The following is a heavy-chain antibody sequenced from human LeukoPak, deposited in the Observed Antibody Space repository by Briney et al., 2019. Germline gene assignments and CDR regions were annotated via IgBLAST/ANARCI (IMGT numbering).Heavy chain of an antibody. J-gene: IGHJ5*02. CDR3: ARVTDWNDAAREKNNWFDP. D-gene: IGHD1-1*01. CDR1: GDSVSSNSAA. CDR2: TYYRSKWYN. Sequence: SQTLSLTCAISGDSVSSNSAAWNWIRQSPSRGLEWLGRTYYRSKWYNDYAVSVKSRITINPDTSKNQFSLQLNSVTPEDTAVYYCARVTDWNDAAREKNNWFDPWGQGTLVTVSS. V-gene: IGHV6-1*01.